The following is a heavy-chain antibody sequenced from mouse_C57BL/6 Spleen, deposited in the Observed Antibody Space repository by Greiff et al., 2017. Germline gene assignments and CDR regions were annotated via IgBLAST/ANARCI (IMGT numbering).Heavy chain of an antibody. J-gene: IGHJ4*01. CDR1: GYTFTGYW. CDR3: ARGEGKGDAMDY. Sequence: VQLQQSGAELMKPGASVKLSCKATGYTFTGYWIEWVKQRPGHGLEWIGEILPGSGGTNYNEKFKGKATFTADTSSNTAYMQLSSLTTEDTAIYYCARGEGKGDAMDYWGQGTSVTVSS. V-gene: IGHV1-9*01. CDR2: ILPGSGGT. D-gene: IGHD1-3*01.